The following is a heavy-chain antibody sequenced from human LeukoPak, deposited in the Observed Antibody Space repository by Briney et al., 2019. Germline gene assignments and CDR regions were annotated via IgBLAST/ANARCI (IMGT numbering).Heavy chain of an antibody. V-gene: IGHV1-2*02. Sequence: ASLKVSCKASGYTFTGYYVHWVRQAPGQGLEWMGWINLNSGGTNYAQKFQGRVTMTRDTSISTAYMELSRLRSDDTAVYYCAREEANYYDSSGYPLDYWGQGTLVTVSS. CDR3: AREEANYYDSSGYPLDY. CDR2: INLNSGGT. J-gene: IGHJ4*02. D-gene: IGHD3-22*01. CDR1: GYTFTGYY.